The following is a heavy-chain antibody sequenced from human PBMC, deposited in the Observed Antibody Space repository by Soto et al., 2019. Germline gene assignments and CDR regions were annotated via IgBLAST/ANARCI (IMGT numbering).Heavy chain of an antibody. V-gene: IGHV1-69*13. CDR2: IIPIFGTA. CDR1: GGTFSSYA. D-gene: IGHD6-13*01. Sequence: GASVKVSCKASGGTFSSYAISWVRQAPGQGLEWMGGIIPIFGTANYAQKFQGRVTITADESTSTAYMELSSLRSEDTAVYYCAIPWVSEQQLVQEEYYYYGMDVWGQGTTVTVSS. CDR3: AIPWVSEQQLVQEEYYYYGMDV. J-gene: IGHJ6*02.